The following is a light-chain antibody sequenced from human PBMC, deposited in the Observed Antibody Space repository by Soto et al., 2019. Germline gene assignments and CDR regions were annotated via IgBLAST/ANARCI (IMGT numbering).Light chain of an antibody. CDR3: SSYGGSSNLV. V-gene: IGLV2-8*01. Sequence: QSALTQPPSASGSPGQSVTISCTGTSSDVGGYNYVSWYQQHPGKAPKLMIYEVNKRPSGVPDRFSGSKSGNTASLTVSWLQAEDEADYYCSSYGGSSNLVFGGGTKLTVL. CDR2: EVN. CDR1: SSDVGGYNY. J-gene: IGLJ2*01.